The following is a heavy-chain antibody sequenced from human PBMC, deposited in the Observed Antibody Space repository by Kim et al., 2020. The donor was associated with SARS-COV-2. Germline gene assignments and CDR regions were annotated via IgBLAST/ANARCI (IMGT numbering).Heavy chain of an antibody. CDR1: GFTFSDYY. CDR3: ARLLAYDSSGYRPF. CDR2: ISSSGSTF. Sequence: GGSLRLSCAASGFTFSDYYMSWIRQAPGKGLECVSYISSSGSTFNYADSVKGRFTIPRDNAKNSLYLQMSSLRAEDTAVYYCARLLAYDSSGYRPFWGQGTLVTVSS. V-gene: IGHV3-11*01. J-gene: IGHJ4*02. D-gene: IGHD3-22*01.